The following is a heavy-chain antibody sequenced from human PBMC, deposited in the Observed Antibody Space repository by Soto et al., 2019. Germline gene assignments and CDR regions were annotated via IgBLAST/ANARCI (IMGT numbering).Heavy chain of an antibody. V-gene: IGHV4-30-4*02. CDR3: ARDPVKAVRFDY. Sequence: SDTLSLTCTVSGGSISIGDYYWSWIRQPPGKGLEWIGYIYYSGSTYYNPSLKSRVTISVDTSKNQFSLKLSSVTAADTAVYYCARDPVKAVRFDYWGQGTLVTVSS. D-gene: IGHD6-19*01. CDR2: IYYSGST. CDR1: GGSISIGDYY. J-gene: IGHJ4*02.